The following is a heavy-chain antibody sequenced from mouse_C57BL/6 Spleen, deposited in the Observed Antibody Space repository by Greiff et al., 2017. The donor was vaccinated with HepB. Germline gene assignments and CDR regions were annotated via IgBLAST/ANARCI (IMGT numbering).Heavy chain of an antibody. CDR3: ARWGDDYDAMDY. Sequence: VQLQQPGAELVKPGASVKLSCKASGYTFTSYWMHWVKQRPGQGLEWIGMIHPNSGSTNYNEKFKSKATLTVDKSSSTAYMQLSSLTSEDAAVYYCARWGDDYDAMDYWGQGTSVTVSS. V-gene: IGHV1-64*01. CDR2: IHPNSGST. CDR1: GYTFTSYW. J-gene: IGHJ4*01.